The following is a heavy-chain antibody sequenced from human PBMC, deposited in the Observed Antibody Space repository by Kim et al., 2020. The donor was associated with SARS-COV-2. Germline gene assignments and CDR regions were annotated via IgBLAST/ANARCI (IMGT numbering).Heavy chain of an antibody. D-gene: IGHD1-26*01. V-gene: IGHV4-39*02. J-gene: IGHJ1*01. CDR3: VREGRGIVGATALQH. CDR2: INHSGYT. CDR1: GGSISSSGYY. Sequence: SETLSLICTVSGGSISSSGYYWGWIRQPPGKGLEWIGSINHSGYTYYNPSLKSRLTISVDTSRYQFSLNLRSLTAADTAVYYCVREGRGIVGATALQHWGQGTLVTVSS.